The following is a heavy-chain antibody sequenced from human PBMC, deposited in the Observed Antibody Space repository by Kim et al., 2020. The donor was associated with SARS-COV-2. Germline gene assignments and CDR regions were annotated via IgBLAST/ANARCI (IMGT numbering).Heavy chain of an antibody. V-gene: IGHV4-39*01. CDR3: AGPLLLWFGESSLDAFDI. CDR1: GGSISSSSYY. D-gene: IGHD3-10*01. J-gene: IGHJ3*02. CDR2: IYYSGST. Sequence: SETLSLTCTVSGGSISSSSYYWGWIRQPPGKGLEWIGSIYYSGSTYYNPSLKSRVTISVDTSKNQFSLKLSSVTAADTAVYYCAGPLLLWFGESSLDAFDIWGQGTMVTVSS.